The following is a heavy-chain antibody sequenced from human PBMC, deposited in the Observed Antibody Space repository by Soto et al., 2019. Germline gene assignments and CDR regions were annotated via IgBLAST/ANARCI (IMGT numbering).Heavy chain of an antibody. J-gene: IGHJ4*02. V-gene: IGHV1-69*01. D-gene: IGHD4-4*01. CDR1: GGSFRNYV. CDR2: MIPVFETR. CDR3: SYHTDSNSYSRLDF. Sequence: QVQLVQSGAEVKKPGSSVKVSCRASGGSFRNYVMSWVRQAPGQGLEWMGGMIPVFETRTYAQKFPGRVTITADDTTGTVSREMSNLRSEDTAVYFCSYHTDSNSYSRLDFWGQGTLVTVSS.